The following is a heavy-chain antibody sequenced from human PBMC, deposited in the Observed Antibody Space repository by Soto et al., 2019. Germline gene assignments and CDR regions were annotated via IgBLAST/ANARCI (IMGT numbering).Heavy chain of an antibody. D-gene: IGHD3-22*01. J-gene: IGHJ3*02. V-gene: IGHV3-11*01. Sequence: GGSLRLSCAASGFTFSDYYMSWIRQAPGKGLEWVSYISSSGSTIYYADSVKGRFTIPRDNAKNSLYLQMNSLRAEDTAVYYCARDRYYYDSSGYDPAFDIWDQGTTVTVSS. CDR2: ISSSGSTI. CDR1: GFTFSDYY. CDR3: ARDRYYYDSSGYDPAFDI.